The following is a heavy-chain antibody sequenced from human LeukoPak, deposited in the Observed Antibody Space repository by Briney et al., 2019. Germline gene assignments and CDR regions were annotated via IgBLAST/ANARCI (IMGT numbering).Heavy chain of an antibody. D-gene: IGHD6-13*01. V-gene: IGHV3-74*01. CDR1: GFPFSNYW. Sequence: GGSLRLSCAASGFPFSNYWMHWVRQAPGKGLVWVSRVNSDGSTTNYADSVKGRFTISRDNAENTLYMRMNSLRPEDTAVYYCARGYYSSSRFDSWGKGTLVTVSS. CDR2: VNSDGSTT. J-gene: IGHJ4*02. CDR3: ARGYYSSSRFDS.